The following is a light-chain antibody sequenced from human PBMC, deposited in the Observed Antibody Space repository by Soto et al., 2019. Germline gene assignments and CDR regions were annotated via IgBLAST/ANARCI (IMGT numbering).Light chain of an antibody. CDR3: QKCKTAPFT. J-gene: IGKJ4*01. V-gene: IGKV1-5*03. CDR1: QSISNW. Sequence: DIQVTQSPSTLSASVVDRVTITCLASQSISNWLAWLQQKPGQAPKLLIYKASSLESGVPSRFSGSGSGTEFTLTISSLQPDDVATYYCQKCKTAPFTFGGGTKVDIK. CDR2: KAS.